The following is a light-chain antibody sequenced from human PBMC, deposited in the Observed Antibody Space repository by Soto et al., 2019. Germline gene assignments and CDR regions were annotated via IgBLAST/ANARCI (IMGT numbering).Light chain of an antibody. V-gene: IGLV1-51*01. CDR1: NANIGSNS. CDR2: DNY. J-gene: IGLJ3*02. Sequence: QSVLTQPPSVSAAPGQQVTISCSGSNANIGSNSVAWYQQVPGSAPKLLIYDNYHRPSGIPDRFSGSKSGTSATLAITGLQTGDEADYYCGTWDGSRSGGGVFGGGTKVTVL. CDR3: GTWDGSRSGGGV.